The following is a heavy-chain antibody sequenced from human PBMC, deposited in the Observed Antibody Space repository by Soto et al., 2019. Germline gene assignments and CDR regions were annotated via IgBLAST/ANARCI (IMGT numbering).Heavy chain of an antibody. J-gene: IGHJ4*02. CDR3: ARDDSRSGWYAHFDY. CDR2: IYYSGST. CDR1: GGSISSYY. D-gene: IGHD6-19*01. V-gene: IGHV4-59*01. Sequence: SETLSLTCTVSGGSISSYYWSWIRQPPGKGLEWIGYIYYSGSTNYNPSLKSRVTISVDTSKNQFSLKLSSVTAADTAVYYCARDDSRSGWYAHFDYWGQGTLLTVSS.